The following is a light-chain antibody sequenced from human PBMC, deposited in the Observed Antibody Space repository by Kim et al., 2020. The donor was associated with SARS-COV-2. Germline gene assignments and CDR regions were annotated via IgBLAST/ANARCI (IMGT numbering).Light chain of an antibody. CDR2: GKN. CDR3: NSRDSNDNVV. Sequence: VALGKTVRITCQGDSLRSYYATWYQQKPGQAPILVIYGKNHRPSGIPDRFSGSSSGNTASLTITGTQAGDEADYYCNSRDSNDNVVFGGGTQLTVL. CDR1: SLRSYY. V-gene: IGLV3-19*01. J-gene: IGLJ2*01.